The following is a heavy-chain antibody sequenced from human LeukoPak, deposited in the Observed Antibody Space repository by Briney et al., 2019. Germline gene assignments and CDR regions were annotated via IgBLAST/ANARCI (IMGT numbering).Heavy chain of an antibody. CDR3: AKDSQWLVQGYFDY. J-gene: IGHJ4*02. V-gene: IGHV3-20*04. CDR2: INWNGGST. CDR1: GFTFDDYG. D-gene: IGHD6-19*01. Sequence: GGSLRLSCAASGFTFDDYGMSWVRQAPGKGLEWVSGINWNGGSTGYADSVKGRFTISRDNAKNSLYLQMNSLRAEDTALYYCAKDSQWLVQGYFDYWGQGTLVTVSS.